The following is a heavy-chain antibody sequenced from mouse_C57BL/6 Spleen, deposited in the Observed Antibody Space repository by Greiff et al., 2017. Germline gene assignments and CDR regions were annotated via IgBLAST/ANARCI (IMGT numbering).Heavy chain of an antibody. CDR2: IYPGSGST. CDR3: ARRYYGSRAGYYAMDY. J-gene: IGHJ4*01. D-gene: IGHD1-1*01. Sequence: QVQLQQPGAELVKPGASVKMSCKASGYTFTSYWITWVKQRPGQGLEWIGDIYPGSGSTNYNEKFKSKATLTVYTSSSTAYMQLSSLTSEDSAVYYCARRYYGSRAGYYAMDYWGQGTSVTVSS. CDR1: GYTFTSYW. V-gene: IGHV1-55*01.